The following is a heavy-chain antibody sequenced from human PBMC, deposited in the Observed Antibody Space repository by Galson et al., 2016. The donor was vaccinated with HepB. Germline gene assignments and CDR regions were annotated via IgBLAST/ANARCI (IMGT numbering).Heavy chain of an antibody. Sequence: SVKVSCKASGYTFTAYSMNWVRQAPGQGLEWMGWISTHNGNTNYAQKLQGRVTMTTDTSTSTAHMGLRSLRSDDTAVYYCARRGSKNGNWLDPWGQGTLVTVSS. CDR2: ISTHNGNT. CDR1: GYTFTAYS. J-gene: IGHJ5*02. CDR3: ARRGSKNGNWLDP. D-gene: IGHD2-8*01. V-gene: IGHV1-18*01.